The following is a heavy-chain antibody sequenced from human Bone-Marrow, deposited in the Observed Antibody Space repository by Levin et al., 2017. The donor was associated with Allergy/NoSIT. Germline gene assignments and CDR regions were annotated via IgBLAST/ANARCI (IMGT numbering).Heavy chain of an antibody. CDR1: GFTFSSYS. CDR2: ISSSSSYI. Sequence: LSLTCAASGFTFSSYSMNWVRQAPGKGLEWVSSISSSSSYIYYADSVKGRFTISRDNAKNSLYLQMNSLRAEDTAVYYCARDRGGAGGYSGYDSPLYYFDYWGQGTLVTVSS. D-gene: IGHD5-12*01. V-gene: IGHV3-21*01. CDR3: ARDRGGAGGYSGYDSPLYYFDY. J-gene: IGHJ4*02.